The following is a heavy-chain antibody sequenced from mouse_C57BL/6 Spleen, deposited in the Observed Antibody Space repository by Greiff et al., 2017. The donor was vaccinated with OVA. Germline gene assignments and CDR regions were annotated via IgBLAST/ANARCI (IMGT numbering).Heavy chain of an antibody. CDR3: ARWGNWDGY. CDR2: IDPSDSET. CDR1: GYTFTSYW. D-gene: IGHD4-1*01. Sequence: VQLKQPGAELVRPGSSVKLSCKASGYTFTSYWMHWVKQRPIQGLEWIGNIDPSDSETHYNQKFKDKATLTVDKSSSTAYMQLSSLTSEDSAVYYCARWGNWDGYWGQGTTLTVSS. V-gene: IGHV1-52*01. J-gene: IGHJ2*01.